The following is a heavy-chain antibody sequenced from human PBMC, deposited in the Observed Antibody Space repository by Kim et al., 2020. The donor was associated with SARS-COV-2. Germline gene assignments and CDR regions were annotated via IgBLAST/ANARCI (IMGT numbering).Heavy chain of an antibody. CDR3: ARVLRSFVSWGSGRTTVTTFDY. J-gene: IGHJ4*02. CDR1: GFTFSSYA. V-gene: IGHV3-30*04. Sequence: GSLRLSCAASGFTFSSYAMHWVRQAPGKGLEWVAVISYDGSNKYYADSVKGRFTISRDNSKNTLYLQMNSLRAEDTAVYYCARVLRSFVSWGSGRTTVTTFDYWGQGTLVTVSS. D-gene: IGHD4-17*01. CDR2: ISYDGSNK.